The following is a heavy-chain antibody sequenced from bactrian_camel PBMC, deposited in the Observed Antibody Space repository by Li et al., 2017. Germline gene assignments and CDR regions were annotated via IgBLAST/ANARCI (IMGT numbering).Heavy chain of an antibody. D-gene: IGHD1*01. V-gene: IGHV3S40*01. CDR1: GITFSRHD. CDR2: ITSLPSLFRAA. CDR3: AALQRPFGARMTATLNPRDFGS. J-gene: IGHJ6*01. Sequence: QLVESGGGLVQPGESLRLSCVASGITFSRHDMSWVRQAPGKEVEWVAGITSLPSLFRAASYADSVKGRFTISKEGTTVYLQMNSLKPEDTAIYYCAALQRPFGARMTATLNPRDFGSWGQGTQVTV.